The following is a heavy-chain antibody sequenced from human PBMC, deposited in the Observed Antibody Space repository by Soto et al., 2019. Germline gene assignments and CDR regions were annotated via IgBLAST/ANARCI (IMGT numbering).Heavy chain of an antibody. CDR3: ARGYAMDV. Sequence: SETLSLTCTVSGGSISSYYWSWIRQPPGKGLEWIGYIYFTGSTNYNPSLKSRVTISVDTSKNQFSLTLNSVTAADTAVYYCARGYAMDVWGQGTTVTVS. CDR1: GGSISSYY. V-gene: IGHV4-59*12. J-gene: IGHJ6*02. CDR2: IYFTGST.